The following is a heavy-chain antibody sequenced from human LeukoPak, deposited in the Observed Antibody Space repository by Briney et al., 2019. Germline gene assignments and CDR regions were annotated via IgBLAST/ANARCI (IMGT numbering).Heavy chain of an antibody. CDR2: IIPMFGTA. V-gene: IGHV1-69*05. CDR3: ARQGGITVFGMAQPGGAFDI. CDR1: GGTFRSYA. D-gene: IGHD3-3*01. Sequence: SVKVSCKASGGTFRSYAISWVRQAPGQGLEWMGGIIPMFGTAKYAQKVQGRVTMSTDESTSTAYMELSSLRSEDTAVYYCARQGGITVFGMAQPGGAFDIWGQGTMVTVSS. J-gene: IGHJ3*02.